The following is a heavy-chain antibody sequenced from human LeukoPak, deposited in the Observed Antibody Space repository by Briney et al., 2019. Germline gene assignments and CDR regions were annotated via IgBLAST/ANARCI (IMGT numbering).Heavy chain of an antibody. J-gene: IGHJ5*02. CDR1: GGSLGGSY. D-gene: IGHD6-25*01. Sequence: SETLSLTCTVSGGSLGGSYLSWIRQPPGKGLEWIGRITTSGSANYNPSLRSRVTMSVDTSKNKFSLNLSSVTAADTAVYYCAREGGGPRWLDPWGQGTLVTVSS. CDR2: ITTSGSA. V-gene: IGHV4-4*07. CDR3: AREGGGPRWLDP.